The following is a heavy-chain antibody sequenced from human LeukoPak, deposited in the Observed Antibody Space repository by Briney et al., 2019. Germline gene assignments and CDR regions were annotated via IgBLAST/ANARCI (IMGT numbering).Heavy chain of an antibody. CDR3: AKASGITAAGTLLDV. D-gene: IGHD6-13*01. J-gene: IGHJ6*02. V-gene: IGHV3-23*01. CDR1: GSTFSSYA. Sequence: GGPLRLSCAASGSTFSSYAISWVRQAPGKGLEWVSGISGSGGSTYYADSVKGRFTISRDNSKNTLYLQMNSLRAEDTAVYYCAKASGITAAGTLLDVWGQGTTVTVSS. CDR2: ISGSGGST.